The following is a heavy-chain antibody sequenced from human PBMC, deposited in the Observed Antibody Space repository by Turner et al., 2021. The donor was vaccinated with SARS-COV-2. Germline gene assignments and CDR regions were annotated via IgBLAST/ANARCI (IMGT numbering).Heavy chain of an antibody. Sequence: QVQLVESGGGVVQPGRSLRLSCAASGFTFRSYGMHWVRQAPGKGREWVAVIWYDGSNKDYADSVKGRFTISRDNSKNTLYLQMNSLRAEDTAVYYCARESPFGAAVAGSFDYWGQGTLVTVSS. CDR3: ARESPFGAAVAGSFDY. V-gene: IGHV3-33*01. D-gene: IGHD6-19*01. CDR2: IWYDGSNK. CDR1: GFTFRSYG. J-gene: IGHJ4*02.